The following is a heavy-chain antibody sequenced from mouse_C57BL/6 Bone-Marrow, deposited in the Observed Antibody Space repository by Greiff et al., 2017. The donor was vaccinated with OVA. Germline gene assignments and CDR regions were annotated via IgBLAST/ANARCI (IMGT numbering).Heavy chain of an antibody. V-gene: IGHV1-82*01. CDR1: GYAFSSSW. CDR2: IYPGDGDT. Sequence: QVQLQQSGPELVKPGASVKISCKASGYAFSSSWMNWVKQRPGKGLEWIGRIYPGDGDTNYNGKFKGKATLTADKSSSTAYMQLSSLTSEDSAVYCCAREATVVARDWYFDVWGTGTTVTVSS. J-gene: IGHJ1*03. CDR3: AREATVVARDWYFDV. D-gene: IGHD1-1*01.